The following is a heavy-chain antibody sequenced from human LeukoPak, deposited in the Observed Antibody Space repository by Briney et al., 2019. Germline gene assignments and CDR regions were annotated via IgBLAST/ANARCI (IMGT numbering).Heavy chain of an antibody. CDR2: INKDGGGI. D-gene: IGHD1/OR15-1a*01. Sequence: PGGSLRLSCAVSGFPFSNSWMYWVRQAPGKGLEGVANINKDGGGISYVDSVKGRSIISRDNARNSLYLQMNSLRVEDTAVYFCAGGNSMDVWGKGTAATVSS. CDR3: AGGNSMDV. J-gene: IGHJ6*04. V-gene: IGHV3-7*03. CDR1: GFPFSNSW.